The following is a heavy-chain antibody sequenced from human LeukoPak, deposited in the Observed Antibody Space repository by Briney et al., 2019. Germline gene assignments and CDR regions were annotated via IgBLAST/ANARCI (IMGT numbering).Heavy chain of an antibody. V-gene: IGHV4-59*01. CDR3: ARATVAGSYYYYMDV. D-gene: IGHD6-19*01. CDR2: IYYSGST. CDR1: GGSISSYY. Sequence: SETLSLTCTVSGGSISSYYWSWIRQPPGKGLEWIGYIYYSGSTNYNPSLKSRVTISVDTSKNQFSLKLSSVTAADTAVYYCARATVAGSYYYYMDVWGKGTTVTVSS. J-gene: IGHJ6*03.